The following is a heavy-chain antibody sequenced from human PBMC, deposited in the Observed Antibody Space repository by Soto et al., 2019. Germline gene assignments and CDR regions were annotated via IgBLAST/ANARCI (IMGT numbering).Heavy chain of an antibody. D-gene: IGHD2-8*02. CDR2: ISYNEKNK. J-gene: IGHJ4*02. CDR3: ATDGVEYVVSGLYYFDH. V-gene: IGHV3-30*04. Sequence: QVQLVESGGGVVQPGTSLRLSCSASGFTLNNYAMHWVRQVPGKGLEWLAFISYNEKNKYYGDSVRGRFTISRDESKNTLYLHMNSLRSEDTAVYYCATDGVEYVVSGLYYFDHWGQGTLVTVSS. CDR1: GFTLNNYA.